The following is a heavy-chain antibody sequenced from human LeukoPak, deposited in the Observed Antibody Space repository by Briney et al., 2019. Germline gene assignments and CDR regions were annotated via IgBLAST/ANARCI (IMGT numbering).Heavy chain of an antibody. CDR1: GGSISSTNYY. Sequence: PSETLSLTCTVSGGSISSTNYYWGWIRQPPGKGLEWIGSIYYSGSTYNNPSLKSRVTISVDTSKNQFSLKLSSVTAADTAVYYCARRKLDNWDPVVYYYYYMDVWGKGTTVTVSS. CDR3: ARRKLDNWDPVVYYYYYMDV. D-gene: IGHD1-20*01. V-gene: IGHV4-39*07. CDR2: IYYSGST. J-gene: IGHJ6*03.